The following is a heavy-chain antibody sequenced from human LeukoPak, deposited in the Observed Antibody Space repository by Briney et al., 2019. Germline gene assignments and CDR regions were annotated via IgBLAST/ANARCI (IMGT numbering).Heavy chain of an antibody. CDR1: GFTFSSYE. J-gene: IGHJ2*01. D-gene: IGHD3-9*01. CDR3: AGSDTTGYLSREWDYWYFDL. CDR2: ISSSGSTI. V-gene: IGHV3-48*03. Sequence: GGSLRLSCAASGFTFSSYEMNWVRQAPGKGLEWVSYISSSGSTIYYADSVKGRFTISRDNAKNSLFLQMNSLRAEDTAVYYCAGSDTTGYLSREWDYWYFDLWGRGTLVTVSS.